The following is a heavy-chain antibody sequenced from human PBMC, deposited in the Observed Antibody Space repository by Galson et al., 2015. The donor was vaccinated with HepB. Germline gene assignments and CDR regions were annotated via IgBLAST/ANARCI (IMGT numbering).Heavy chain of an antibody. CDR2: IIPIFGTA. V-gene: IGHV1-69*13. CDR1: GGTFSSYA. D-gene: IGHD2-2*01. J-gene: IGHJ3*02. CDR3: ASAHCSSTSCADAFDI. Sequence: SVKVSCKASGGTFSSYAISWVRQAPGQGLEWMGRIIPIFGTANYAQKFQGRVTITADESTSTAYMELSSLRSEDTAVYYCASAHCSSTSCADAFDIWGQGTMVTVSS.